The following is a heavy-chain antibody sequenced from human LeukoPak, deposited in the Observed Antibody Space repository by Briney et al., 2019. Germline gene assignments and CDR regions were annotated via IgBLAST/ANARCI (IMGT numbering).Heavy chain of an antibody. V-gene: IGHV1-46*01. J-gene: IGHJ4*02. Sequence: ASVKVSCKAFGYTFTSYYMHWVRQAPGQGLEWMGIINPSGGSTSYAQKFQGRVTMTRDTSTSTVYMELSSLRSEDTAVYYCARELSEMATINYFDYWGQGTLVTVSS. D-gene: IGHD5-24*01. CDR2: INPSGGST. CDR3: ARELSEMATINYFDY. CDR1: GYTFTSYY.